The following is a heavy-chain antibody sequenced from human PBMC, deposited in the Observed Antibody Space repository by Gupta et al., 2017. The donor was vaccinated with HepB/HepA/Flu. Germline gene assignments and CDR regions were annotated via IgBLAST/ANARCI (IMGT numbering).Heavy chain of an antibody. CDR3: ARDLSGYYTIDY. Sequence: QVQLVESGGGVVQPVTSLRLSCAVSGFTLSSYAIHWVRQAPGKGLKWVAAISFDGSRKHYADSVKGRFTISRDNSKNTLDLQMNSLRAEDTAVYYCARDLSGYYTIDYWGQGILVTVSS. CDR2: ISFDGSRK. D-gene: IGHD3-3*01. CDR1: GFTLSSYA. V-gene: IGHV3-30-3*01. J-gene: IGHJ4*02.